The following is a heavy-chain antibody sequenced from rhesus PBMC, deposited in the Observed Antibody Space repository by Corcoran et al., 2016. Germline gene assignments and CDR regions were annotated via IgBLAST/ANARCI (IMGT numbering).Heavy chain of an antibody. Sequence: QVQLQESGPGLVKPSETLSLTCAVSGGSISSNYWSWIRQPPGKGMGWIWYIYGSSGSTYYNPSLKSRVTISTDSSKNQVSLKRSSVTAADTAVYYWARDLAHRWTCYYNGFDVWGPGVLVTVSS. D-gene: IGHD3-3*01. J-gene: IGHJ5-1*01. CDR1: GGSISSNY. V-gene: IGHV4-160*01. CDR3: ARDLAHRWTCYYNGFDV. CDR2: IYGSSGST.